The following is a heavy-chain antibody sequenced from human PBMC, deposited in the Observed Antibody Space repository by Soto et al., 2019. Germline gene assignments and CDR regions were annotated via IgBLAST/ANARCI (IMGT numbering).Heavy chain of an antibody. CDR1: GFSLSTNGVG. V-gene: IGHV2-5*02. CDR3: AHRASGHVRGNWFDP. CDR2: IYWDDDE. D-gene: IGHD3-16*01. J-gene: IGHJ5*02. Sequence: QITLKESGPTLVKPTQTLTLTCTFSGFSLSTNGVGVGWIRQPPGKALEWLALIYWDDDERYRPSLKSRLTITKDTSKNQVVLTMTNMDPVDTATYYCAHRASGHVRGNWFDPWGQGTLVTVSS.